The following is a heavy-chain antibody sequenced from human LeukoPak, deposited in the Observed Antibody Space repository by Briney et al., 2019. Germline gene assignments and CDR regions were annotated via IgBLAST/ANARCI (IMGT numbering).Heavy chain of an antibody. Sequence: ASVNVSCKVSGYTFTSYYMHWVRQAPGQGLEWMGLINPSGGSTSYAQKFQGRVTMTRDTSTSTVYMELSSLRSEDTAVYYCARDFWGRQRGYSYGAPPQTHSHFDYWGQGTLVTVSS. V-gene: IGHV1-46*01. D-gene: IGHD5-18*01. CDR2: INPSGGST. J-gene: IGHJ4*02. CDR3: ARDFWGRQRGYSYGAPPQTHSHFDY. CDR1: GYTFTSYY.